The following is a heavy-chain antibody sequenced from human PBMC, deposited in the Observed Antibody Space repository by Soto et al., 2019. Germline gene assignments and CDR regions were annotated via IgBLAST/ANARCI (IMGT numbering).Heavy chain of an antibody. Sequence: GGSLRLSCAASGLTFSSYEMNWVRQAPGKGLEWVSYISSSGSTIYYADSVKGRFTISRDNAKNSLYLQMNSLRAEDTAVYYCARARGVTIFSYGMDVWGQGTTVTVSS. D-gene: IGHD3-9*01. CDR3: ARARGVTIFSYGMDV. V-gene: IGHV3-48*03. CDR1: GLTFSSYE. J-gene: IGHJ6*02. CDR2: ISSSGSTI.